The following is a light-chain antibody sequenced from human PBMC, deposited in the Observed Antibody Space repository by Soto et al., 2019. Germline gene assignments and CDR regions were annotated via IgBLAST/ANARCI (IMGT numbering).Light chain of an antibody. CDR1: QRINRW. J-gene: IGKJ3*01. CDR3: QHYDSYSGT. Sequence: DIQMTQSPSTLSASVGDRVTITCRASQRINRWLAWYQQKPGKAPRLLIYRASSLEGGVPSRFSGSGSGAEFTLTISSLQPDDFATYYCQHYDSYSGTFGPGPKVDIK. V-gene: IGKV1-5*03. CDR2: RAS.